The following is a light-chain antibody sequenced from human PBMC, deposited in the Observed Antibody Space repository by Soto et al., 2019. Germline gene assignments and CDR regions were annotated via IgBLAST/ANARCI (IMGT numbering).Light chain of an antibody. CDR3: QQRSYWPLT. V-gene: IGKV3-11*01. Sequence: EIVLTQSPATLSLSPGERATLSCRASQSVNSYLAWYQQKPGQAPRLLIYDASNRATGIPARFSGSGSGTDFTLTISSLETEDFAVYYCQQRSYWPLTFGGGTKVEIK. CDR1: QSVNSY. J-gene: IGKJ4*01. CDR2: DAS.